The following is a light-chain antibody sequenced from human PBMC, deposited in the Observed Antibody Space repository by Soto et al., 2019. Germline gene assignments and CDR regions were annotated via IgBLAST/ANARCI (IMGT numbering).Light chain of an antibody. CDR2: EVS. CDR1: SSDVGGYSY. V-gene: IGLV2-14*01. CDR3: SSYTSTSTRV. J-gene: IGLJ1*01. Sequence: QSVLTQPAFVSGSPGQSITISCTGTSSDVGGYSYVSWYQHPPGKAPKLMISEVSNRPSGVSNRFSGSKSGNTASLTISGLQAEDEADYYCSSYTSTSTRVFGTGTKATVL.